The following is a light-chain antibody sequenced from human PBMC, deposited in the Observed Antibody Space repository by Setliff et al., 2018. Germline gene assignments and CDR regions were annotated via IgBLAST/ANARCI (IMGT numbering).Light chain of an antibody. J-gene: IGLJ1*01. CDR3: QSYDSSLSAEV. Sequence: QSVLTQPPSVSGAPGQRVTISCTGSSSNIGAGHNVHWYQQLPGTAPKLLIHGNTNRPSGVPDRFSGSRSGTSASLAITGLQAEDEAEFYCQSYDSSLSAEVFGTGTKGTVL. V-gene: IGLV1-40*01. CDR1: SSNIGAGHN. CDR2: GNT.